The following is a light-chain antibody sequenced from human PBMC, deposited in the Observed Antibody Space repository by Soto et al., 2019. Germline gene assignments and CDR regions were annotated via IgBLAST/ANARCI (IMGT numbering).Light chain of an antibody. CDR3: QAWDSSTGV. CDR2: QDS. V-gene: IGLV3-1*01. CDR1: KLGDKY. Sequence: SYELTQPPSVSVSPGQTASITCSGEKLGDKYACWYQQKPGHSPVLVIYQDSKRPSGIPERFAGSNSGNTATLTISGTQAMDEADYYCQAWDSSTGVFGTGTKVTVL. J-gene: IGLJ1*01.